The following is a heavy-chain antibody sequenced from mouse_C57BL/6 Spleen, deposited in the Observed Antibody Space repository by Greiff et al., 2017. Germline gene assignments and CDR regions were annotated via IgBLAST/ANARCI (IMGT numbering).Heavy chain of an antibody. CDR2: ISSGGDYI. J-gene: IGHJ4*01. Sequence: DVMLVESGEGLVKPGGSLKLSCAASGFTFSSYAMSWVRQTPEKRLEWVAYISSGGDYIYYADTVKGRFTISRDNARNTLYLQMSSLKSEDTAMYYCTRDPLYGNYEGYAMDYWGQGTSVTVSS. CDR1: GFTFSSYA. D-gene: IGHD2-10*02. CDR3: TRDPLYGNYEGYAMDY. V-gene: IGHV5-9-1*02.